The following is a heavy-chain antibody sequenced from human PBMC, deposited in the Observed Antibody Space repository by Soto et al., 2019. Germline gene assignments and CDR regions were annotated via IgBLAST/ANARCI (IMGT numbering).Heavy chain of an antibody. CDR3: ASYVRQSTGTNLYYYYGMDV. Sequence: PGESLKISCMGSGYSFTSYWISWVRQMPGKGLEWMGRIDPSDSYTNYSPSFQGHVTISADKSISTAYLQWSSLKASDTAMYYCASYVRQSTGTNLYYYYGMDVWGQGTTVTVSS. CDR2: IDPSDSYT. D-gene: IGHD1-7*01. CDR1: GYSFTSYW. J-gene: IGHJ6*02. V-gene: IGHV5-10-1*01.